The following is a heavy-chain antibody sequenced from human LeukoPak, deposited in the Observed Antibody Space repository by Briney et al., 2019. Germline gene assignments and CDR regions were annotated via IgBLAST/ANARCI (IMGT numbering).Heavy chain of an antibody. Sequence: PGGSLRLSCAASGFNFSSYWIHWVRHAPGKGLVWVSRIFSDATYYADAVKGRFTISRDNAKNTLYLQMNSLRAEDTAVYYCAREAYDSSGYYDGGGFDYWGQGNLVSVSS. V-gene: IGHV3-74*01. CDR3: AREAYDSSGYYDGGGFDY. CDR2: IFSDAT. D-gene: IGHD3-22*01. J-gene: IGHJ4*02. CDR1: GFNFSSYW.